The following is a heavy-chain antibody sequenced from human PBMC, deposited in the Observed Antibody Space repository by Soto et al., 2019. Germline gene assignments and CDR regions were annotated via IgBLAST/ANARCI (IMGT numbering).Heavy chain of an antibody. CDR3: ARVWNYDILTGYGPTEDGMDV. J-gene: IGHJ6*02. V-gene: IGHV1-3*01. CDR1: GYTFTSYA. D-gene: IGHD3-9*01. Sequence: AASVKVSCKASGYTFTSYAMHWVRQAPGQRLEWMGWINAGNGNTKYSQKFQGRVTITRDTSASTAYMELSSLRSEDTAVYYCARVWNYDILTGYGPTEDGMDVWGQGTTVTVSS. CDR2: INAGNGNT.